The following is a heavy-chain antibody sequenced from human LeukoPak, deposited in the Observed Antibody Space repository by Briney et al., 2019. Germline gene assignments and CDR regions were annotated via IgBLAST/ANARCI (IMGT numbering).Heavy chain of an antibody. J-gene: IGHJ4*02. Sequence: SETLSLTCAVYGGSFSGYYWSWIRQPPGKGLEWIGEINHSGSTNYNPSLKSRVTISVDTSKNQFSLKLSSVTAADTAVYYCARAGLTGTVAYWGQGTLVTVSS. CDR1: GGSFSGYY. CDR3: ARAGLTGTVAY. CDR2: INHSGST. D-gene: IGHD1-7*01. V-gene: IGHV4-34*01.